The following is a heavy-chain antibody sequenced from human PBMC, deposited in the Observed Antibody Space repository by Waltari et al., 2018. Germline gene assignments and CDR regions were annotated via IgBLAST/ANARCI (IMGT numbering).Heavy chain of an antibody. CDR3: ARSSVSGFLEWLRPDAFDV. V-gene: IGHV5-51*06. Sequence: EVQLVQSGAEVKKPGESLKISCKGSGYNFTSYWIGWVLQMTGNCLEWMGISYPGDSDTRDSPSFQGQGTISAGKSISTAYLQWSSLKASETAMDYCARSSVSGFLEWLRPDAFDVWGQGTMVTVAS. J-gene: IGHJ3*01. CDR1: GYNFTSYW. CDR2: SYPGDSDT. D-gene: IGHD3-3*01.